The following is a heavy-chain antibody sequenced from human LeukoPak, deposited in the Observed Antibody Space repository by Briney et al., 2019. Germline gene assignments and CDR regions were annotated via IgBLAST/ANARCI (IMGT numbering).Heavy chain of an antibody. Sequence: GGSLRLSCAASGFTFSGYAMTWVRQAPGKGLEWVSAISGSGGSTYYADSVKGRFTISRDNSKNTLYLQMNSLRAEDTAVYYCAKVVRGAIDYWGQGTLVTVSS. CDR3: AKVVRGAIDY. CDR2: ISGSGGST. D-gene: IGHD3-10*01. J-gene: IGHJ4*02. CDR1: GFTFSGYA. V-gene: IGHV3-23*01.